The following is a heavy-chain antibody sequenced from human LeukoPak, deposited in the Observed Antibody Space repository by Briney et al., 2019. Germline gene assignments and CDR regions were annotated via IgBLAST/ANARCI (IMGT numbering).Heavy chain of an antibody. CDR2: INPNSGGT. CDR3: ARDQGYYYDSSGSDAFDT. Sequence: ASVKVSCKASGYTFTGYYMHWVRQAPGQGLEWMGWINPNSGGTNYAQKFQGRVTMTRDTSISTAYMELSRLRSDDTAVYYCARDQGYYYDSSGSDAFDTWGQGTMVTVSS. D-gene: IGHD3-22*01. J-gene: IGHJ3*02. CDR1: GYTFTGYY. V-gene: IGHV1-2*02.